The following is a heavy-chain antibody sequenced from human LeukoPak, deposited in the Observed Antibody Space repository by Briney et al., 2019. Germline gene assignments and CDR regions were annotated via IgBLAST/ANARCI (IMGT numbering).Heavy chain of an antibody. CDR2: IIPIFGTA. Sequence: SVKVSCKASGGTFSSYAISWVRQAPGQGLEWMGGIIPIFGTASYAQKFQGRVTMTRDTSTSTVYMELSSLRSEDTAVYYCARERSGWYGPDMSRHYGMDVWGQGTTVTVSS. CDR3: ARERSGWYGPDMSRHYGMDV. D-gene: IGHD6-19*01. J-gene: IGHJ6*02. V-gene: IGHV1-69*05. CDR1: GGTFSSYA.